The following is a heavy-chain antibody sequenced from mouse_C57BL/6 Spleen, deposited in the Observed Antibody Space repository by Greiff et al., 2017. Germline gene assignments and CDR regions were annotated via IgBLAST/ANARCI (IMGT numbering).Heavy chain of an antibody. D-gene: IGHD2-3*01. CDR1: GYTFTDYT. CDR2: IYPRDGST. V-gene: IGHV1-78*01. J-gene: IGHJ3*01. Sequence: VQLQQSDAELVKPGASVKISCKVSGYTFTDYTIHWMKQRPEQGLEWIGYIYPRDGSTKYNEKVKGKATLTADKSSSTAYMQLNSLTSEDSAVYVCARRGDGLPFGYWGQGTLVTVSA. CDR3: ARRGDGLPFGY.